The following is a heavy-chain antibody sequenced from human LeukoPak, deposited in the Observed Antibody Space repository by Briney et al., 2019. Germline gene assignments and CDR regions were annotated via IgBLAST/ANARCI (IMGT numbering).Heavy chain of an antibody. CDR1: GFTFSDYY. CDR2: ISDSGRST. V-gene: IGHV3-23*01. D-gene: IGHD2-8*01. Sequence: PGGSLRLSCAASGFTFSDYYMSWIRQAPGKGLEWVSTISDSGRSTYYAASVKGRFTISRDTSKNMLSLQMNSLRAEDTAVYYCAIGVQTYYFDYWGQGTLVTVSS. CDR3: AIGVQTYYFDY. J-gene: IGHJ4*02.